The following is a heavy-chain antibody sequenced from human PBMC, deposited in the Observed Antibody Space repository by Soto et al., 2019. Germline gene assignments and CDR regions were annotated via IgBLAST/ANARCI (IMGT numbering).Heavy chain of an antibody. Sequence: QVQLVESGGGVVQPGRSLRLSCAASGFTFSSYAMHWVRQAPGKGLEWVAVISYDGSNKYYADSVKGRFTISRDNSKNTLYLQMNSLRAEDTAVYYCARILAYCGGDCYSGELGYWGQGNLVTVSS. V-gene: IGHV3-30-3*01. CDR2: ISYDGSNK. D-gene: IGHD2-21*02. CDR1: GFTFSSYA. CDR3: ARILAYCGGDCYSGELGY. J-gene: IGHJ4*02.